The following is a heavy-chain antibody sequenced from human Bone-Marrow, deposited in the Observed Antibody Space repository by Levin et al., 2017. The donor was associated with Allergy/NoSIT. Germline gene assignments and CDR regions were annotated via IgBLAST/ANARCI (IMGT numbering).Heavy chain of an antibody. Sequence: PSETLSLNCTVSGASFSSHYWNWIRQSPGKGLEWIGYISFSGSTNYNPSLMTRVTISVDTSKNQFSLDLASVTAADPAVYYCARGLSRPFDRWGQGTLVTVSS. J-gene: IGHJ5*02. CDR1: GASFSSHY. CDR3: ARGLSRPFDR. CDR2: ISFSGST. V-gene: IGHV4-59*11.